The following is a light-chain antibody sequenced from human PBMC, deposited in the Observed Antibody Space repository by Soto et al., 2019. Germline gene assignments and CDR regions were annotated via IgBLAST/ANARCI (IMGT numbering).Light chain of an antibody. V-gene: IGKV3-15*01. CDR1: QSVSSK. CDR3: QQYNNWPVT. Sequence: EIVLTQSPGTLSVSPGERATLSCRASQSVSSKLAWYQQKPGQAPRLLFYGASTGATGIPARFSDSGSETDFTVCISSVQSEDFAVYYCQQYNNWPVTFGQGTKVEIK. J-gene: IGKJ1*01. CDR2: GAS.